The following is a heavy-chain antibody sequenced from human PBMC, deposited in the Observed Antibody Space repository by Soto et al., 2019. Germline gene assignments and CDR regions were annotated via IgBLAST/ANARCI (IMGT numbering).Heavy chain of an antibody. V-gene: IGHV1-18*01. CDR3: ARGRDGDY. D-gene: IGHD6-6*01. CDR1: GYTFTSYG. CDR2: ISAHNGNT. Sequence: QVHLVQSGAEVKKPGASVKVSCKASGYTFTSYGITWVRQAPGQGLEWMGWISAHNGNTDYAQKLQGRVIVTRDTSTSTAYMELRSLRADDTAVYYCARGRDGDYRGQGALVTVSS. J-gene: IGHJ4*02.